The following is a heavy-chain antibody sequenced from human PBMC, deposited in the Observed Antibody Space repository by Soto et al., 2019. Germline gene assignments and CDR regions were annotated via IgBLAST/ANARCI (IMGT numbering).Heavy chain of an antibody. V-gene: IGHV3-23*01. J-gene: IGHJ4*02. CDR1: GFNVGAFA. D-gene: IGHD1-20*01. CDR2: ISVSDAFI. Sequence: EVQLLESGGDLVQPGGSLRLSCAASGFNVGAFAVNWVRQAPGKGLEWVSGISVSDAFIYYADSVRGRFSISRDASENILYLQRNSLRVDDTALYYCTRETVAGITGLDYWGPGTLVTGSS. CDR3: TRETVAGITGLDY.